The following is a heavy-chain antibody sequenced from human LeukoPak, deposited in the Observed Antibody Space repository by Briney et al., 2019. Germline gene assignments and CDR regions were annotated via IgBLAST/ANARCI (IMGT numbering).Heavy chain of an antibody. CDR2: ISGSGGST. D-gene: IGHD5-18*01. J-gene: IGHJ4*02. V-gene: IGHV3-23*01. CDR3: AKVLTMYTAMKHVRFDY. CDR1: GFTFSSYA. Sequence: GWSLRLSCASSGFTFSSYAMSWVRQPPGKGLDWVSAISGSGGSTYYADSVKGRFTISRDNSKNTLYLQMNSLRAEDTAVYYCAKVLTMYTAMKHVRFDYWGQGTLVTVSS.